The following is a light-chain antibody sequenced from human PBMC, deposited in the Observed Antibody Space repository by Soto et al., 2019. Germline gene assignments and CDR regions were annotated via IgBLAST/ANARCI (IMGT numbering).Light chain of an antibody. Sequence: EIVLTQSPGTLSLSPGERATLSCRASPYVGSSFLAWYQHKPGQAPRLLMYATPGRAPCIPDRFSASGSGTDFTLSINRLQPEDFAVYYCQQSCRTFGPGTKLEMK. CDR3: QQSCRT. CDR2: ATP. V-gene: IGKV3-20*01. CDR1: PYVGSSF. J-gene: IGKJ2*01.